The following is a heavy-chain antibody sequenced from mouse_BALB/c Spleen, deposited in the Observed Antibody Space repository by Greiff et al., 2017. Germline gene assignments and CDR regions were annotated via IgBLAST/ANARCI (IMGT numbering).Heavy chain of an antibody. V-gene: IGHV2-9*02. CDR1: GFSLTSYG. CDR3: AREGGYDAYYYAMDY. D-gene: IGHD2-2*01. Sequence: VKVVESGPGLVAPSQSLSITCTVSGFSLTSYGVHWVRQPPGKGLEWLGVIWAGGSTNYNSALMSRLSISKDNSKSQVFLKMNSLQTDDTAMYYCAREGGYDAYYYAMDYWGQGTSVTVSS. CDR2: IWAGGST. J-gene: IGHJ4*01.